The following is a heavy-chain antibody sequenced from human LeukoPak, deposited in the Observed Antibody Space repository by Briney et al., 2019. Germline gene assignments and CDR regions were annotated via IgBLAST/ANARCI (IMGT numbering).Heavy chain of an antibody. CDR1: GFTFSSYS. CDR2: ISSSSSYT. D-gene: IGHD5-18*01. J-gene: IGHJ4*02. CDR3: ARGDSYGYFY. Sequence: GGSLRLSCAASGFTFSSYSMNWVRQAPGKGLEWVSSISSSSSYTYYADSVKGQFTISRDNAKNSLYLQMNSLRAEDTAVYYCARGDSYGYFYWGQGTLVTVSS. V-gene: IGHV3-21*01.